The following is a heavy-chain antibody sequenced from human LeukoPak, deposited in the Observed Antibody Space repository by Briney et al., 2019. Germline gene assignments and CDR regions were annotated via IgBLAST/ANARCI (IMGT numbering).Heavy chain of an antibody. Sequence: PGGSLRLSCAASGFTFSTYAMGWVRQAPGKGLEWVSSIKGSGGDPFYADSVKGRFTISRDNSKNTLFLQLNSLRAEDSAVYYCARGGHDFNPFYWWGQGTLVTASS. V-gene: IGHV3-23*01. CDR1: GFTFSTYA. J-gene: IGHJ4*02. D-gene: IGHD2-21*02. CDR3: ARGGHDFNPFYW. CDR2: IKGSGGDP.